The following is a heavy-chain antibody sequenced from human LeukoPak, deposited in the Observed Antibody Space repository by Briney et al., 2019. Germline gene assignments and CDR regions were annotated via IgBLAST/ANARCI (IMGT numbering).Heavy chain of an antibody. CDR3: ARGGRYCSGGSCYSAGWFDP. Sequence: GASLRLSCAASGFTFSSYSMNWVRQAPGKGLEWVSSISSSSSYIYYADSVKGRFTISRDNAKNSLYLQMNSLRAEDTAVYYCARGGRYCSGGSCYSAGWFDPWGQGTLVTVSS. CDR1: GFTFSSYS. CDR2: ISSSSSYI. J-gene: IGHJ5*02. D-gene: IGHD2-15*01. V-gene: IGHV3-21*01.